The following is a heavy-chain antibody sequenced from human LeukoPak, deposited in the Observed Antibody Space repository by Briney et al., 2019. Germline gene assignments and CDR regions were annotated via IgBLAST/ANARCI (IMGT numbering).Heavy chain of an antibody. CDR3: ARARAAEDDFWSGPSPSIAFDI. CDR2: ISSGSNTI. D-gene: IGHD3-3*01. CDR1: GFTFSNYN. V-gene: IGHV3-48*04. J-gene: IGHJ3*02. Sequence: PGGSLRLSCAASGFTFSNYNMNWVRQAPGKGLEWVSYISSGSNTIYYADSVKGRFTISRDNAKNSLYLQMNSLRAEDTAVYYCARARAAEDDFWSGPSPSIAFDIWGQGTMVTVSS.